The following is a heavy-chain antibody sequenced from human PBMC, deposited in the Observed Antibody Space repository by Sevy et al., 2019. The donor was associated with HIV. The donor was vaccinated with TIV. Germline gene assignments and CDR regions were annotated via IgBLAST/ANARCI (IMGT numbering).Heavy chain of an antibody. CDR1: EFTFSDYV. J-gene: IGHJ5*02. CDR3: VKAGAPHRNIRYCFGENCFYNWFDM. CDR2: ISHDGMNE. Sequence: GGSLRLSCTASEFTFSDYVMHWVRQTPGKGLEWVAIISHDGMNEDYAESLKGRFAISRDHSRNTLYLQMNRLRPDDTAVYFGVKAGAPHRNIRYCFGENCFYNWFDMWGQGVLVTVSS. V-gene: IGHV3-30*09. D-gene: IGHD2-15*01.